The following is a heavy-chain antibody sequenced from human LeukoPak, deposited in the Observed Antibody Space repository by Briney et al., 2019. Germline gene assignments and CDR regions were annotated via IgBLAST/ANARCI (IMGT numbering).Heavy chain of an antibody. Sequence: VSEKVSCKASVYSLTPHYIYWVRQAPGQRLEWMGYINPNTSTTNNASKFQGRFTMTSDTTTTTSYMGRSGLSSDDTVVYFWSRSSAAPGAVGYWGQGTLVTVSA. D-gene: IGHD6-25*01. V-gene: IGHV1-2*02. CDR2: INPNTSTT. CDR3: SRSSAAPGAVGY. CDR1: VYSLTPHY. J-gene: IGHJ4*02.